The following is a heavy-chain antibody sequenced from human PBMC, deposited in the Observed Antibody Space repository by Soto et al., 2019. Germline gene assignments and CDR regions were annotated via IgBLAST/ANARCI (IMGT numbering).Heavy chain of an antibody. J-gene: IGHJ4*01. CDR1: GGSISSSSYF. Sequence: SETLSLTCTVSGGSISSSSYFWGWIRQPPGKGLEWIGSIHYSGTTYYNASLKSRVTISVDTSKNQFSPKLSSVTAADTAMYYCARHKDSTGYRPFDYWGHGTLVT. CDR3: ARHKDSTGYRPFDY. D-gene: IGHD3-22*01. CDR2: IHYSGTT. V-gene: IGHV4-39*01.